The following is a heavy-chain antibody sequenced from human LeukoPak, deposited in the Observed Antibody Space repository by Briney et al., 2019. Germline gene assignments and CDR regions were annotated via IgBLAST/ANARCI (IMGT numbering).Heavy chain of an antibody. CDR3: ARDSGAITIFGVVISEFYSYYYMDV. V-gene: IGHV1-46*01. J-gene: IGHJ6*03. D-gene: IGHD3-3*01. CDR2: INPSGGSA. Sequence: ASVKVSCKTSGYTFTSYYIHWVRQAPGQGLEWMGIINPSGGSATYAQKFQGRVSMTRDTSTNTVYMELSSLRSEDTAVYYCARDSGAITIFGVVISEFYSYYYMDVWGKGTTVTVSS. CDR1: GYTFTSYY.